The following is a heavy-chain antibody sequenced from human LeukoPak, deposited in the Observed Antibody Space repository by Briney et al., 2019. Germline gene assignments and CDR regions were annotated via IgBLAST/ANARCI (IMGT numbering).Heavy chain of an antibody. CDR3: ARYKGSGCSGYDQNGPFFY. D-gene: IGHD5-12*01. J-gene: IGHJ4*02. Sequence: GESLKISCKGSGYSFTSYWIGWVRPMPGKGLGWMGIIYPGDSATRYSPAYQGQVTISADKSISTAYLQWSSLKATDTAMYYCARYKGSGCSGYDQNGPFFYWGQGTLVTVSS. CDR2: IYPGDSAT. CDR1: GYSFTSYW. V-gene: IGHV5-51*01.